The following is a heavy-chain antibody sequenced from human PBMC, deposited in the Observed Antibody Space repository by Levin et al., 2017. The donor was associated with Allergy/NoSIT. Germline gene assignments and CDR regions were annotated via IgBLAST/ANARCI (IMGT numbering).Heavy chain of an antibody. CDR3: VRDIDYGGNFDH. CDR2: IRGDEDEK. D-gene: IGHD3-16*01. CDR1: GFTFNEYW. Sequence: GGSLRLSCAVSGFTFNEYWMAWVRQAPGKGLEWVASIRGDEDEKYYVESVEGRFVISRDNAKNLLFLQMTGLRVDDTALYYCVRDIDYGGNFDHWGRGTPVTVSS. J-gene: IGHJ4*02. V-gene: IGHV3-7*01.